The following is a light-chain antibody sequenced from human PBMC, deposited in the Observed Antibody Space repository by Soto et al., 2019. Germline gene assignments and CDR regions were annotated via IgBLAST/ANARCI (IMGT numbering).Light chain of an antibody. CDR2: EVS. CDR3: SLYTSSHVL. V-gene: IGLV2-14*01. J-gene: IGLJ2*01. CDR1: SSDSNYNF. Sequence: QSVLTQPASLSVSPGQSITISCTGTSSDSNYNFVSWYQQHPGKTPQLMIYEVSRRPSGVSSRFSGSKSDNTASLTISGLQAEDEADYYCSLYTSSHVLFGGGTKLPVL.